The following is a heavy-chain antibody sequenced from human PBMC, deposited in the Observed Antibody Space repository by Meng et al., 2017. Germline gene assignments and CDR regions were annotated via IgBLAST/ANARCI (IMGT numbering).Heavy chain of an antibody. CDR2: IYPGDSDS. CDR3: ARRFFDGGRYDYFDY. V-gene: IGHV5-51*01. Sequence: GGSLRLSCKGSGYSFTSYWIGWVRQMPGKGLEWMGIIYPGDSDSRYSPSFQGQVTISADKSISTAYLQWSSLKASDTAMYYCARRFFDGGRYDYFDYWGQGTLVTVSS. D-gene: IGHD1-26*01. J-gene: IGHJ4*02. CDR1: GYSFTSYW.